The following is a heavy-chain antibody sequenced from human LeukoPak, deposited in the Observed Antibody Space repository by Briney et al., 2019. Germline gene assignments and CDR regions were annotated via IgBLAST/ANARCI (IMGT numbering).Heavy chain of an antibody. Sequence: PGGSLRLSCAASGFTFSSYGMHWVRQAPGKGLELVAVIWYDGSNKYYADSVKGRFTISRDNSKNTLYLQMNSLRAEDTAVYYCARARGRYFDWFDYWGQGILVTVSS. CDR1: GFTFSSYG. CDR3: ARARGRYFDWFDY. CDR2: IWYDGSNK. J-gene: IGHJ5*01. V-gene: IGHV3-33*01. D-gene: IGHD3-9*01.